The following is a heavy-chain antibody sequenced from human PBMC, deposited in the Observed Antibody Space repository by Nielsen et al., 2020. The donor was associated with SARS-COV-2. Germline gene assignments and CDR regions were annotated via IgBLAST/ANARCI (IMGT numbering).Heavy chain of an antibody. CDR1: GGSFSGYY. V-gene: IGHV4-34*01. D-gene: IGHD2-15*01. J-gene: IGHJ4*02. CDR2: INHSGST. Sequence: SETLSLTCAVYGGSFSGYYWSWIRQPPGKGLEWIGEINHSGSTNYNPSLKSRVTISVDTSKNQFSLKLSSVTAADTAVYYCARQIGAIVVVVAATRRPGHFDYWGQGTLVTVSS. CDR3: ARQIGAIVVVVAATRRPGHFDY.